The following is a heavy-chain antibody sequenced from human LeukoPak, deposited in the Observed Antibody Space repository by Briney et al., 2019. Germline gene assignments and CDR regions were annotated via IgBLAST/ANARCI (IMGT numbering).Heavy chain of an antibody. CDR1: GFTFSSYE. CDR3: ARSPTGSGWYYFDY. V-gene: IGHV3-48*03. Sequence: GGSLRLSCAASGFTFSSYEMNWVRQAPGKGLEWVSYISSSGSTIYYADSVKGRFTISRDNAKNSLYLQMNSLRAEDTAVYYCARSPTGSGWYYFDYWGQGTLATVSS. J-gene: IGHJ4*02. D-gene: IGHD6-19*01. CDR2: ISSSGSTI.